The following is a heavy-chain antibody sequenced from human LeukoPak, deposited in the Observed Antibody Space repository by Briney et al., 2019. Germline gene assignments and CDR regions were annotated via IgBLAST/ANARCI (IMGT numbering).Heavy chain of an antibody. CDR2: IYYSGST. CDR1: GGSISSYY. D-gene: IGHD5-18*01. V-gene: IGHV4-59*01. CDR3: AREGARYSYGPDAFDI. J-gene: IGHJ3*02. Sequence: PLETLSLTCTVSGGSISSYYWSCIRQLPGKGLEWIGYIYYSGSTNYNPSLKSRVTISVDTSKNQFSLKLSSVTAADTAVYYCAREGARYSYGPDAFDIWGQGTMVTVSS.